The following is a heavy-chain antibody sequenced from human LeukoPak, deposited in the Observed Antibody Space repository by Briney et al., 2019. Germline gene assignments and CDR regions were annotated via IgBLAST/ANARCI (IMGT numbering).Heavy chain of an antibody. CDR1: GGSVSSGSYY. D-gene: IGHD3-16*01. V-gene: IGHV4-61*01. CDR3: ARDWATDETLGYYYYGMDV. J-gene: IGHJ6*02. CDR2: IYYSGST. Sequence: PSETLSLTCTVSGGSVSSGSYYWSWIRQPPGKGLEWIGYIYYSGSTNYNPSLKSRVTISVDTSKNQFSLKLSSVTAAGTAVYYCARDWATDETLGYYYYGMDVWGQGTTVTVSS.